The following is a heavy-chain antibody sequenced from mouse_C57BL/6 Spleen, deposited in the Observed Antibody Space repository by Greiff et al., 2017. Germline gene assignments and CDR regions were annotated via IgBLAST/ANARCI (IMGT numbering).Heavy chain of an antibody. D-gene: IGHD2-4*01. V-gene: IGHV1-64*01. CDR1: GYTFTSYW. CDR2: IHPNSGST. Sequence: QVQLKQPGAELVKPGASVKLSCKASGYTFTSYWMHWVKQRPGQGLEWIGMIHPNSGSTNYNEKFKSKATLTVEKSSSTAYMQLSSLTSEDSAVYYCARGGDYGGFAYWGQGTLVTVSA. J-gene: IGHJ3*01. CDR3: ARGGDYGGFAY.